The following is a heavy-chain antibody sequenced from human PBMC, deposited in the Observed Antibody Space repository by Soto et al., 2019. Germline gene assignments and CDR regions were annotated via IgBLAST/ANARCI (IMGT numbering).Heavy chain of an antibody. CDR1: GGSFSGYY. J-gene: IGHJ6*02. CDR3: ARRKAAAGTFLSVYYYGMDV. CDR2: INHSGST. D-gene: IGHD6-13*01. Sequence: SETLSLTCAVYGGSFSGYYWSWIRQPPGKGLGWIGEINHSGSTNYNPSLKSRVIISVDTSKNQFPLKLSSVTAADTAVYYCARRKAAAGTFLSVYYYGMDVWGRGTTVTVSS. V-gene: IGHV4-34*01.